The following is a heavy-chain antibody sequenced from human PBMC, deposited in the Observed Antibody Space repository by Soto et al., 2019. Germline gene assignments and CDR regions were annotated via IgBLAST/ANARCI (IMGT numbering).Heavy chain of an antibody. CDR3: ARHRPMVVMVGASRYYFDY. CDR1: GGSISSGGYY. CDR2: IYYSGST. D-gene: IGHD2-15*01. Sequence: PSETLSLTCTVSGGSISSGGYYWSWIRQHPGKGLEWIGYIYYSGSTYYNPSLKSRVTISVDTSKNQFSLKLSSVTAADTAVYYCARHRPMVVMVGASRYYFDYWGHGTLVTVSS. J-gene: IGHJ4*01. V-gene: IGHV4-31*03.